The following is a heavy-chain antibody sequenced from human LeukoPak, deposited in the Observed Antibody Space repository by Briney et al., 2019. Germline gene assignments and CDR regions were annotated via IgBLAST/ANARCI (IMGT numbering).Heavy chain of an antibody. CDR2: FDPEDGET. CDR1: GYTLTELS. Sequence: ASVKVSCKVSGYTLTELSMHWVRQAPGKGLEWMGGFDPEDGETIYAQKFQGRATMTEDTSTDTAYMELSSLRSEDTAVYYCATLYYDSSGHLGDYWGQGTPVTVSS. CDR3: ATLYYDSSGHLGDY. V-gene: IGHV1-24*01. D-gene: IGHD3-22*01. J-gene: IGHJ4*02.